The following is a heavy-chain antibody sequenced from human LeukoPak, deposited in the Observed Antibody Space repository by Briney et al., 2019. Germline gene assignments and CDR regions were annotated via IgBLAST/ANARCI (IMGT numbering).Heavy chain of an antibody. CDR3: ARWSSTSLPSDY. D-gene: IGHD2-2*01. J-gene: IGHJ4*02. Sequence: ASVKVSCKASGYTFTDYYMHWVRQAPGQGLEWMGWINPNSGGTNYAQKFQGRVTMTRDTSISTAYMELSRLRSDDTAVYYCARWSSTSLPSDYWGQGTLVTVSS. CDR2: INPNSGGT. CDR1: GYTFTDYY. V-gene: IGHV1-2*02.